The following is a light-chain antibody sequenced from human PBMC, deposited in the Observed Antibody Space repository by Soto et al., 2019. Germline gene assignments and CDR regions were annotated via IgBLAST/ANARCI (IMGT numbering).Light chain of an antibody. V-gene: IGLV2-11*01. Sequence: LTQPRSVSGSPGQSVTISCTGTSSPVGGYHYVSWYQQFPGKAPKLMIYAVSQRPSGVPDRFSGSESGNTASLTISGLQADDEADYYCCSYAGRYTYVFGSGTKVTVL. CDR1: SSPVGGYHY. CDR2: AVS. J-gene: IGLJ1*01. CDR3: CSYAGRYTYV.